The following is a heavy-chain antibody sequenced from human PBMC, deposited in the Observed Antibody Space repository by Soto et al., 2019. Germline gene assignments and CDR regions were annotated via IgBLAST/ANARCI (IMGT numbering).Heavy chain of an antibody. D-gene: IGHD6-19*01. Sequence: SEXLSLTCTVSGCSISRYYWSWIRQPPGKGLEWIGYIYYSGSTNYNPSLKSRVTISVDTSKNQFSLKLSSVTAADTAVYYCARAAAVAGVDYWGQGSLVTVSS. V-gene: IGHV4-59*01. CDR2: IYYSGST. J-gene: IGHJ4*02. CDR3: ARAAAVAGVDY. CDR1: GCSISRYY.